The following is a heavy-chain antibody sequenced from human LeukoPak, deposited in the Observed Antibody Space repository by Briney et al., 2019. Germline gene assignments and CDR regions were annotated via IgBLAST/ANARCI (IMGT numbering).Heavy chain of an antibody. Sequence: PGGSLRLSCAASGFTFSDYYMSWIRQAPGKGLEWVSYISSSGSTIYYADSVKGRFTISRDNAKNSLYLQMNSLRAEDTAVYYCASTYSSSWTRDLIYFQHWGQGALVTVSS. D-gene: IGHD6-13*01. CDR3: ASTYSSSWTRDLIYFQH. CDR1: GFTFSDYY. V-gene: IGHV3-11*01. J-gene: IGHJ1*01. CDR2: ISSSGSTI.